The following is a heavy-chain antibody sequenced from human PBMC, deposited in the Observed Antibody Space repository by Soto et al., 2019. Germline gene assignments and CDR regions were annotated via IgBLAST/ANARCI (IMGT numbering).Heavy chain of an antibody. D-gene: IGHD3-10*01. V-gene: IGHV3-33*01. CDR1: GFTFSSYG. CDR2: IWYDGSNK. CDR3: ARDYDYYGSGKNGMDV. J-gene: IGHJ6*01. Sequence: PGGSLRLSCAASGFTFSSYGMHWVRQAPGKGLEWVAVIWYDGSNKYYADSVKGRFTISRDNSKNTLYLQMNSLRAEDTAVYYCARDYDYYGSGKNGMDVWGKGPRSPSPQ.